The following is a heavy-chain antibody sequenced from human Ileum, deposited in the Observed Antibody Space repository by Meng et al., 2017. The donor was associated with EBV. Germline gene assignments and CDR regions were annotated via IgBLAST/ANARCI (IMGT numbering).Heavy chain of an antibody. D-gene: IGHD1-7*01. CDR2: VYHRGDT. V-gene: IGHV4-4*02. J-gene: IGHJ4*02. CDR1: GDSISSDIW. CDR3: GRDQGRELINH. Sequence: VKLKGSGPGLVKPSGTLSLTCTVSGDSISSDIWWSWVRQPPGKGLEWIGEVYHRGDTNYNPSLKSRVDISVDKSKNQFYLSLFSVTAADTAVYYCGRDQGRELINHWGQGTLVTVSS.